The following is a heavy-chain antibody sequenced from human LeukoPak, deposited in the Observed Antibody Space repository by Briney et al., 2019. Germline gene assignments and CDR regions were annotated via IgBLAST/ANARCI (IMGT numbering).Heavy chain of an antibody. Sequence: GGSLRLSCAASGLIVNNNYMSWVRQAPGKGLEWVSITYRDGNTNYADSVKGRFTISRDNSKNTLSLQMNSLGAEDTAVYYCACSGPYSNGGVMTDYWGQGTLVTVSS. CDR1: GLIVNNNY. J-gene: IGHJ4*02. D-gene: IGHD6-19*01. V-gene: IGHV3-66*01. CDR2: TYRDGNT. CDR3: ACSGPYSNGGVMTDY.